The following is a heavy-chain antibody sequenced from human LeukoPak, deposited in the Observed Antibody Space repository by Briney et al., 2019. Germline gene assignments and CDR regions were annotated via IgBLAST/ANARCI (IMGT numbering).Heavy chain of an antibody. CDR1: GSTSSTYA. Sequence: GGSLRLSCAAPGSTSSTYAMSWVRQAPGKGLEWVSAISGSGASTYYADSVTGRFTISRDNSKNTVFLHMKTLRVEDTALYYCARWGGSFSSRFDPWGQGTLVTVSS. V-gene: IGHV3-23*01. J-gene: IGHJ5*02. D-gene: IGHD1-26*01. CDR2: ISGSGAST. CDR3: ARWGGSFSSRFDP.